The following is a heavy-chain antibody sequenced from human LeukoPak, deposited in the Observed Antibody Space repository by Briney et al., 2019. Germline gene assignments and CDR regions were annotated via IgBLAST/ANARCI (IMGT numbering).Heavy chain of an antibody. CDR3: ARATYFYGDYHHFDY. D-gene: IGHD4-17*01. J-gene: IGHJ4*02. CDR2: VYYNGST. Sequence: SETLSLTCSVSGGSISIYYWNWIRQPPGKGLEWIGYVYYNGSTNYNPSLKSRVTISVVTSKNQFSLKLSSVTAADTAVYYCARATYFYGDYHHFDYWGQGTLVTVSS. V-gene: IGHV4-59*01. CDR1: GGSISIYY.